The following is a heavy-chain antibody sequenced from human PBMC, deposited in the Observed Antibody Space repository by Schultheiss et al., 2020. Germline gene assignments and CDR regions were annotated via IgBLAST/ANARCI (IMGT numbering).Heavy chain of an antibody. CDR3: ARIGPITLTGTTDY. CDR1: GYTFTGYY. CDR2: INPNSGGT. Sequence: ASVKVSCKASGYTFTGYYMHWVRQAPGQGLEWMGWINPNSGGTNYAQKFQGWVTMTRDTSISTAYMELSRLRSDDTAVYYCARIGPITLTGTTDYWGQGTLVTVSS. V-gene: IGHV1-2*04. J-gene: IGHJ4*02. D-gene: IGHD1-14*01.